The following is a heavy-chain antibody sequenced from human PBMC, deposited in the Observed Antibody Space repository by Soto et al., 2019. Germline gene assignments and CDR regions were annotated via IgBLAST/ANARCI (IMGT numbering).Heavy chain of an antibody. V-gene: IGHV4-59*01. CDR3: VRDPTYGYRYFDL. J-gene: IGHJ2*01. D-gene: IGHD5-18*01. Sequence: PSETLSLTCTVTGGSISNYYWNWIRQPPGKGLEWIGNIYYSGSTNYNPSFEGRVTMSVDTSKNQFSLKLTSVTAADTAVYFCVRDPTYGYRYFDLWGRGTLVTVSS. CDR2: IYYSGST. CDR1: GGSISNYY.